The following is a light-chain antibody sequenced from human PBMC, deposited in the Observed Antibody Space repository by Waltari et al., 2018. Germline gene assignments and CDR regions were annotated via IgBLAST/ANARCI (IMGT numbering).Light chain of an antibody. V-gene: IGLV8-61*01. Sequence: QTVVTQEPSFSVSPGGTVTLTCGLSSGSVPSSSLPRWYQQTPGQAPRTLIYSTNTRSSGVPERFSGSILGNKAALTITGAQADDESDYYCVLYMGSGLWVFGGGTKLTVL. J-gene: IGLJ3*02. CDR2: STN. CDR1: SGSVPSSSL. CDR3: VLYMGSGLWV.